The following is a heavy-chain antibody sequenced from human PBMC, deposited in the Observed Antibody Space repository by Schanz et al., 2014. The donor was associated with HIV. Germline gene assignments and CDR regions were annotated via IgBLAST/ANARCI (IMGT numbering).Heavy chain of an antibody. CDR3: ARDVEHSSIGVPMDV. CDR2: ISWNSGSI. Sequence: EVQLVESGGGLVQPGRSLRLSCAASGFTFDDYAMHWVRQAPGKGLEWVSGISWNSGSIGYADSVKGRFTISRDNAKNSLYLQMNSLRAEDTALYYCARDVEHSSIGVPMDVWGQGTTVAVSS. D-gene: IGHD6-6*01. J-gene: IGHJ6*02. V-gene: IGHV3-9*01. CDR1: GFTFDDYA.